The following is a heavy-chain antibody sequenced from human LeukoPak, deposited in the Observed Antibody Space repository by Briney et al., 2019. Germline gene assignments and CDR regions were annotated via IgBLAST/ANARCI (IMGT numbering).Heavy chain of an antibody. D-gene: IGHD4-23*01. J-gene: IGHJ3*02. Sequence: GGSLRLSCAASGFTVSSNYMSWVRQAPGKGLEWVSAISGSGGSTYYADSVKGRFTISRDNSKNTLYLLINSLRAEDTAVYYCAKDGTTVVRGLFDKWGPGTMVTVSS. V-gene: IGHV3-23*01. CDR3: AKDGTTVVRGLFDK. CDR1: GFTVSSNY. CDR2: ISGSGGST.